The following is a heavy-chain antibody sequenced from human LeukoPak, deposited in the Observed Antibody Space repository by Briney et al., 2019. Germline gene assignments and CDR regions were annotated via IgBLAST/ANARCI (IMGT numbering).Heavy chain of an antibody. CDR3: AIRTPVDIVATLGERVKKGLDY. CDR1: GYTFTSYD. V-gene: IGHV1-8*01. Sequence: ASVKVSYKASGYTFTSYDINWLRQATGQGLEWMGWMNPNSGNTGYAQKFQGRVTMTRNTSMSTAYVELSSLRSEDTAVYYCAIRTPVDIVATLGERVKKGLDYWGQGTLVTVSS. CDR2: MNPNSGNT. J-gene: IGHJ4*02. D-gene: IGHD5-12*01.